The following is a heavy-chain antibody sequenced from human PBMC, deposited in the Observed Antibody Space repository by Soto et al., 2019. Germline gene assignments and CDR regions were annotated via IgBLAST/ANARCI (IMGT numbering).Heavy chain of an antibody. CDR3: ARDHTAVQNPYGMDV. Sequence: QVQLVESGGGVVQPGRSLRLSCAASGFTFSSYGMHWVRQAPGKGLEWVAVIWYDGSNKYYADSVKGRFTISRDNSKNTLYLQMNSLRAEDTAVYYCARDHTAVQNPYGMDVWGQGTTVTVSS. CDR1: GFTFSSYG. CDR2: IWYDGSNK. V-gene: IGHV3-33*01. D-gene: IGHD5-18*01. J-gene: IGHJ6*02.